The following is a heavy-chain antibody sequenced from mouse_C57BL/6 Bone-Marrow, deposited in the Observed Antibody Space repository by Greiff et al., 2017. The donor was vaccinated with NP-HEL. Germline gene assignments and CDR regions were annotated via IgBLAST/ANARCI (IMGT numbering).Heavy chain of an antibody. Sequence: EVKVVESGGDLVKPGGSLKLSCAASGFTFSSYGMSWVRQTPDKRLEWVATISSGGSYTYYPDSVKGRFTISRDNAKNTLYLQRSSLKSEDTAMYYCAEYDYDKDYAMDYWGQGTSVTVSS. CDR1: GFTFSSYG. J-gene: IGHJ4*01. D-gene: IGHD2-4*01. CDR3: AEYDYDKDYAMDY. CDR2: ISSGGSYT. V-gene: IGHV5-6*01.